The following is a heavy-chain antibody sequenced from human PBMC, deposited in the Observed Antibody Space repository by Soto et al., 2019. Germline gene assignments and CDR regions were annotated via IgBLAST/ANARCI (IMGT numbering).Heavy chain of an antibody. CDR2: IDWDDDK. CDR3: ARMPYYYGSGSTRYYYGMDV. J-gene: IGHJ6*02. CDR1: GFSLSTSGMW. Sequence: XGPTLVNPTQTLTLACTFSGFSLSTSGMWVSWIRQPPGKALEWLALIDWDDDKYYSTSLKTRLTISKDTSKNQVVLTMTNMDPVDTATYYCARMPYYYGSGSTRYYYGMDVWGQGTTVTVSS. D-gene: IGHD3-10*01. V-gene: IGHV2-70*01.